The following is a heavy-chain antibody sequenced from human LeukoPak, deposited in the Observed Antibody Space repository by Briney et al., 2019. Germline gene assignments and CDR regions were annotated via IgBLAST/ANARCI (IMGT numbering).Heavy chain of an antibody. CDR2: IIPIFGTA. V-gene: IGHV1-69*13. J-gene: IGHJ5*02. CDR3: ARDGKRPASYYDYVWGSYRNNWFDP. CDR1: GGTFSSYA. Sequence: SVKVSCKASGGTFSSYAISWVRQAPGQGLEWMGGIIPIFGTANYAQKFQGRVTITADESTSTAHMELSSLRSEDTAVYYCARDGKRPASYYDYVWGSYRNNWFDPWGQGTLVTVSS. D-gene: IGHD3-16*02.